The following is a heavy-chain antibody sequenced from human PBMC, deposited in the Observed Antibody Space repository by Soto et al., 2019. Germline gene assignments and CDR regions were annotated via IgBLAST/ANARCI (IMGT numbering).Heavy chain of an antibody. V-gene: IGHV3-30*18. Sequence: QVQLVESGGGVVQPGRSLRLSCAASGFIFSSYGIHWVRQAPGKGLEWVAGISYDGSGKYYADSVKGRFTISRDNSTDTLDRQMDRVRPVDTSLYYCANSPWERSYSHYCDYWGQGAVVTVSS. D-gene: IGHD1-26*01. J-gene: IGHJ4*02. CDR1: GFIFSSYG. CDR3: ANSPWERSYSHYCDY. CDR2: ISYDGSGK.